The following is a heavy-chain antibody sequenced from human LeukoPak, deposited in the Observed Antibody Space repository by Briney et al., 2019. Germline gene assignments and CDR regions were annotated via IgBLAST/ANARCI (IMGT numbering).Heavy chain of an antibody. Sequence: GGSLRLSCAASGFTFSSYWMSWVRQAPGKGLEWVANIKQDGSDKYYVDSVKGRFTIFRDNAKNSLYLQMDSLRVEDTAVYYCARDIAVAGDDYWGQGTLVTVSS. CDR2: IKQDGSDK. V-gene: IGHV3-7*04. D-gene: IGHD6-19*01. CDR1: GFTFSSYW. CDR3: ARDIAVAGDDY. J-gene: IGHJ4*02.